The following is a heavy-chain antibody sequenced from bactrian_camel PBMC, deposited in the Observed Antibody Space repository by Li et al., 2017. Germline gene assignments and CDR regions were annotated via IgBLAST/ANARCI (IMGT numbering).Heavy chain of an antibody. CDR1: GFTLANFD. D-gene: IGHD6*01. J-gene: IGHJ4*01. V-gene: IGHV3S55*01. Sequence: HVQLVESGGGSVQAGGALSISCTASGFTLANFDMGWYRQAPGKEREFVSTISSDGTTNYADSVEGRFTISQDNAKNTLYLQMNSLKTEDTAVYYCAPAGRSYVNIKCRARLGQGTQVTVS. CDR2: ISSDGTT.